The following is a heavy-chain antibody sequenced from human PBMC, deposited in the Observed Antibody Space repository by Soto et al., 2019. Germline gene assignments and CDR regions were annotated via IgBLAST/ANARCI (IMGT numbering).Heavy chain of an antibody. J-gene: IGHJ3*02. CDR1: GGSFSSYS. Sequence: QVQLQESGPGLVKPSEPLSLPGPVSGGSFSSYSWGWFRQPPGKGLEWIGYIYYSGSTNYNPSLKSRVTISVDTSKNQFSLKLSSVTAADTAVYYCARGGGGDAFDIWGQGTMVTVSS. V-gene: IGHV4-59*01. CDR3: ARGGGGDAFDI. D-gene: IGHD2-15*01. CDR2: IYYSGST.